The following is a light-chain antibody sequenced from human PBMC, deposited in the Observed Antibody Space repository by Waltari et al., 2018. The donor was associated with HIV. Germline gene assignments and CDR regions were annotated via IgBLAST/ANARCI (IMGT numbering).Light chain of an antibody. V-gene: IGLV1-40*01. CDR2: GNT. CDR1: SSNTGTDYD. Sequence: QSVLTQPPSVSGAPAQTATISCAGSSSNTGTDYDVHCYQQLQGTVPKLLIYGNTNRPSGIPDRFSGSKSGTSASLAITGLQAEDEADYYCQSYDSRLSALLFGGGTKLTVL. CDR3: QSYDSRLSALL. J-gene: IGLJ2*01.